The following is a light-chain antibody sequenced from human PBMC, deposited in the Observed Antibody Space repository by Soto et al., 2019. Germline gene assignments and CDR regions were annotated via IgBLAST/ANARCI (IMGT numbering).Light chain of an antibody. CDR2: AAT. CDR1: QGIGND. CDR3: LQDHNFPLT. J-gene: IGKJ4*01. V-gene: IGKV1-6*02. Sequence: AIQMAQSPSSLSAAVGDRVTITCRASQGIGNDVGWFQQKPGKAAKLLIYAATKLQSRVPSRFSGSRSGKDFTLTISSLQPEDFATYYCLQDHNFPLTFGGGTKVEIK.